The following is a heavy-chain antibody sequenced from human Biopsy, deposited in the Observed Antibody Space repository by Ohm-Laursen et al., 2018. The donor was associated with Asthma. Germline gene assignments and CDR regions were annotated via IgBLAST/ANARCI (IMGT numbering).Heavy chain of an antibody. CDR1: GFTFSSYA. V-gene: IGHV3-30*18. D-gene: IGHD3-10*01. CDR2: ISYDGREK. J-gene: IGHJ6*02. CDR3: AKDRFDGSVTPSYYYYGIDV. Sequence: SLRLSCTASGFTFSSYAMYWVRQTPGKGPEWVALISYDGREKAYLDSVKGRFTISRDNFKRTLHLQMSSLRPEDSATYYCAKDRFDGSVTPSYYYYGIDVWGQGTTVTVSS.